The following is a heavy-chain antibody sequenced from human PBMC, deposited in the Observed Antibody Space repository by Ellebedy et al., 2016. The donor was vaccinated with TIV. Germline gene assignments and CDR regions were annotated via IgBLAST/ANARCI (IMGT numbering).Heavy chain of an antibody. CDR3: AKSISRYTTGGWIDP. CDR2: ISWNSGSI. CDR1: GFTFDDSA. Sequence: SLKISCAASGFTFDDSAMHWVRQVPGEGLEWVSGISWNSGSIGYADSVKCRFTISRDNAKNSLYLQMNSLRAEDTALYYCAKSISRYTTGGWIDPWGQGTLVTVSS. J-gene: IGHJ5*02. V-gene: IGHV3-9*01. D-gene: IGHD4-17*01.